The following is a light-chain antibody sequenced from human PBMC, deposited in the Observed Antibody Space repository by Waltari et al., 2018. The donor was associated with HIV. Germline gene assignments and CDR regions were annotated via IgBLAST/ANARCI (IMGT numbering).Light chain of an antibody. J-gene: IGLJ1*01. Sequence: QSVLTPPPSASGTPGQRVTISCSGSSSNIGKNSVHWYQQLPGAAPKVLIYINSQRPSGVPDRFSGSKSGTSAALAISGLHSEDEADYYCEAWDDTLNGFVFGTGTRVTVL. CDR2: INS. V-gene: IGLV1-44*01. CDR1: SSNIGKNS. CDR3: EAWDDTLNGFV.